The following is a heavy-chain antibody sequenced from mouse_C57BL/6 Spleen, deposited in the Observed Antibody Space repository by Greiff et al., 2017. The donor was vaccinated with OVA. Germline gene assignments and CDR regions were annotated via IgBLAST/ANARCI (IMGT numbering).Heavy chain of an antibody. CDR1: GYAFSSSW. CDR3: ARSRELGREGFDY. D-gene: IGHD4-1*01. J-gene: IGHJ2*01. Sequence: QVQLQQSGPELVKPGASVKISCKASGYAFSSSWMNWVKQRPGKGLEWIGRIYPGDGDTNYNGKFKGKATLTADKSSSTAYMQLSSLTSEDSAVYFCARSRELGREGFDYGGQGTTLTVSS. V-gene: IGHV1-82*01. CDR2: IYPGDGDT.